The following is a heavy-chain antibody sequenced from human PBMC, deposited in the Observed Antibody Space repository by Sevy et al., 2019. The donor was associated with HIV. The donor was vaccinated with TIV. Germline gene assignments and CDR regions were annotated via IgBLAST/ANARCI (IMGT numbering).Heavy chain of an antibody. CDR3: AREGCTKPHDY. CDR2: LSFGCGEI. V-gene: IGHV3-23*01. CDR1: GFTFSKYS. J-gene: IGHJ4*02. Sequence: GESLKISCAASGFTFSKYSMSWVRQPPGKGLEWVSTLSFGCGEINHADSAKGRFTISRDNSKNSLYLQMNNLRAEDTAVYYCAREGCTKPHDYWGQGTLVTVSS. D-gene: IGHD2-8*01.